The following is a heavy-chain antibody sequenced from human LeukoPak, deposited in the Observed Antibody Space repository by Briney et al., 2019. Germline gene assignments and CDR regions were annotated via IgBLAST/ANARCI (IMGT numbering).Heavy chain of an antibody. D-gene: IGHD2-2*01. CDR2: IWFDGTKK. CDR1: GFTFNTYG. CDR3: ARDLNTVVGPAEH. V-gene: IGHV3-33*01. Sequence: PGGSLRLSCAASGFTFNTYGMHWVRQAPGKGLEWVALIWFDGTKKYYADSVMGRFTISRDNSKNMLYLQINSLRAEDTAVYFCARDLNTVVGPAEHWGQGTLVTVSS. J-gene: IGHJ1*01.